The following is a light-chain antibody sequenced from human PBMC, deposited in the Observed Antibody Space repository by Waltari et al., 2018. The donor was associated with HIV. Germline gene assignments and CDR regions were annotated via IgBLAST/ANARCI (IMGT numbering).Light chain of an antibody. Sequence: SYDLTQPPSVSVSPAQTATITCPGDALPTQHSYWYQQKAGQAPVLVIFAGTERPSGIPERFSGTRSETTVTLTITGVQAEDEADYYCESADSTGSYYVFGRGTRLTVL. CDR1: ALPTQH. CDR2: AGT. CDR3: ESADSTGSYYV. J-gene: IGLJ2*01. V-gene: IGLV3-25*03.